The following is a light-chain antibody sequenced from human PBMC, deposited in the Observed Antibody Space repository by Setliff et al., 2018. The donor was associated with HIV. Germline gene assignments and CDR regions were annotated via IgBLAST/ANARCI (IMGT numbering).Light chain of an antibody. CDR3: SSYAGSNNYV. CDR2: EVT. J-gene: IGLJ1*01. CDR1: TSDVGQYNL. V-gene: IGLV2-23*02. Sequence: QSVLTQSASMSEIPGQSVTISCNGTTSDVGQYNLVSWYQQQPGKAPKLIIYEVTKRPSGISDRFSGSKSGNTASLTISGLQAEDEADYYCSSYAGSNNYVFGTGTKVTVL.